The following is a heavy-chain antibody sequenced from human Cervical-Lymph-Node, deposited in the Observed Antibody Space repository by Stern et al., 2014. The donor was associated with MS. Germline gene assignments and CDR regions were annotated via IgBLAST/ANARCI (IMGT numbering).Heavy chain of an antibody. Sequence: VQLVESGGGVIQPGGSLRLSCTASGFTVSRDYMTWVRQAPGKGLEWVSHITNDGSTLYEDSVKGRIAISRDDSKNTVNLHMTSLRAEDTAMYYCARDTSSPERSDWWGQGTLVTVSS. V-gene: IGHV3-53*01. D-gene: IGHD1-1*01. CDR3: ARDTSSPERSDW. CDR2: ITNDGST. J-gene: IGHJ4*02. CDR1: GFTVSRDY.